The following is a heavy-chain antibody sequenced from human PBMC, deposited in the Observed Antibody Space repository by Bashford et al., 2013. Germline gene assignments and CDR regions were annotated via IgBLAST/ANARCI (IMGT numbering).Heavy chain of an antibody. V-gene: IGHV1-69*06. D-gene: IGHD4-23*01. CDR3: ARGSSDGGNDY. J-gene: IGHJ4*02. CDR1: GGTFSSYA. CDR2: IIPIFGTA. Sequence: SVKVSCKASGGTFSSYAISWVRQAPGQGLEWMGGIIPIFGTANYAQKFRGRVTMTWNTSMRTAYMELTSLRSEDTAVYYCARGSSDGGNDYWGQGTLVTVSS.